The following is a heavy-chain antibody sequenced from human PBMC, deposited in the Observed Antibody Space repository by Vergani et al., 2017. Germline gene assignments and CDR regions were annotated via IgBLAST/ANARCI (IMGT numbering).Heavy chain of an antibody. CDR3: WDTNYANCWDF. CDR2: SKPKTEGGTT. Sequence: EVRLVESGGGLVKPGGSLRLSCQVSGFDFSQAWMNWVRQSPGKGLEWIGLSKPKTEGGTTHYSASMKGRVTISRDDSKSILFLEMNNLAPEDTAVYYCWDTNYANCWDFWGQGSLVTVSS. CDR1: GFDFSQAW. J-gene: IGHJ4*02. D-gene: IGHD2-8*01. V-gene: IGHV3-15*05.